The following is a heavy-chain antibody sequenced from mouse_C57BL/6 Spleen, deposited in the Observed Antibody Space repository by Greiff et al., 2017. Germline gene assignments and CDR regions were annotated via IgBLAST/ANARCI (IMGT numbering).Heavy chain of an antibody. CDR1: GYTFTSYW. CDR2: IDPSDSYT. Sequence: QVQLQQPGAELVKPGASVKLSCKASGYTFTSYWMQWVKQRPGQGLEWIGEIDPSDSYTNYNQKFKGKATLTVDTSSSTAYMQLSGLTSEDSAVYYSARVTTVVATRGAMDYWGQGTSVTVSS. CDR3: ARVTTVVATRGAMDY. J-gene: IGHJ4*01. D-gene: IGHD1-1*01. V-gene: IGHV1-50*01.